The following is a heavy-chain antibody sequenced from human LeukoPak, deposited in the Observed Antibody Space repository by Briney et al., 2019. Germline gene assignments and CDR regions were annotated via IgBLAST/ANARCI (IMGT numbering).Heavy chain of an antibody. Sequence: GAALQISFKGSGYGFTSYWIGWGRRRPGKGGGWRGMIYSGDSDTRYSPSFQGQVTISADKSISTAYLQWSSLKASDTAMYYCARHPGIAAAGTISFDIWGQGTMVTVSS. V-gene: IGHV5-51*01. CDR1: GYGFTSYW. J-gene: IGHJ3*02. CDR2: IYSGDSDT. D-gene: IGHD6-13*01. CDR3: ARHPGIAAAGTISFDI.